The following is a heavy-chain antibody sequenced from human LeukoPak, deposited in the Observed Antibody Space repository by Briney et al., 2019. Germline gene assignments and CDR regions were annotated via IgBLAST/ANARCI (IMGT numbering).Heavy chain of an antibody. V-gene: IGHV3-64D*06. CDR1: GFTFSSSP. J-gene: IGHJ4*02. CDR2: ISSNGATT. Sequence: GGSLILSCAAAGFTFSSSPMHWVRQAPGKILEYVSAISSNGATTYYTDSLRDRFNISRDKSKNTLYLQMRYLRVEDTGVYYCVKEKTYYDYWGQGTLVTVSS. D-gene: IGHD1-26*01. CDR3: VKEKTYYDY.